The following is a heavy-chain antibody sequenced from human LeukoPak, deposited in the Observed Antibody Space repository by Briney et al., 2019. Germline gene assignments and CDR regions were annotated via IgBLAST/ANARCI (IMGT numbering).Heavy chain of an antibody. Sequence: GGSLRLSCSASGFTLSNYSMNWVRQAPGKGLEWVSGIGGSGAGTYYADSVKGRFTISRDNSKNTLYLQMNSLRAEDTAVYYCAKSLFYYYFGMDVWGQGTTVTVSS. CDR3: AKSLFYYYFGMDV. V-gene: IGHV3-23*01. CDR1: GFTLSNYS. J-gene: IGHJ6*02. CDR2: IGGSGAGT.